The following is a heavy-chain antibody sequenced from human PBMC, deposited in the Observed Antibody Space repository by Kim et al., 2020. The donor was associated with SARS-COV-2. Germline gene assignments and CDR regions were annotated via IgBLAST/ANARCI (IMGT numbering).Heavy chain of an antibody. J-gene: IGHJ4*02. D-gene: IGHD1-26*01. CDR3: ARGPYSGNYYGHFDY. V-gene: IGHV1-3*01. CDR2: INAGNGNT. CDR1: GYTFTYYA. Sequence: ASVKVSCRASGYTFTYYAIHWVRQGPGQSLEWMGWINAGNGNTKFSQKFQGRVTFSKDTYASTAYMELSSLTSEDTTVYYCARGPYSGNYYGHFDYWVQG.